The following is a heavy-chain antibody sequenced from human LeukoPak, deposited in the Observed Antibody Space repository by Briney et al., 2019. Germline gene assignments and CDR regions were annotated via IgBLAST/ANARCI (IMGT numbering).Heavy chain of an antibody. D-gene: IGHD6-19*01. CDR1: GGSIRSGGYY. CDR3: ASALGSGWYFDY. Sequence: PSETLSLTCTVSGGSIRSGGYYWSWIRQHPGKGLEWIGFIYYRGNTYYNPSLKSQITISVDTSKNQFSLKLSSVTAADTAVYYCASALGSGWYFDYWGQGTLVTVSS. J-gene: IGHJ4*02. CDR2: IYYRGNT. V-gene: IGHV4-31*01.